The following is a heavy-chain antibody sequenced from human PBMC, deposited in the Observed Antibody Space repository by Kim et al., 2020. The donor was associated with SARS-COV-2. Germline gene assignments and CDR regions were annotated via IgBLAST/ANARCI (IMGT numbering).Heavy chain of an antibody. CDR1: GGTFSSYA. Sequence: SVKVSCKASGGTFSSYAISWVRQAPGQGLEWMGRIIPILGIANYAQKFQGRVTITADKSTSTAYMELSSLRSEDTAVYYCARGQWLQSAFDYWGQGTLVTVSS. J-gene: IGHJ4*02. D-gene: IGHD5-12*01. CDR3: ARGQWLQSAFDY. CDR2: IIPILGIA. V-gene: IGHV1-69*04.